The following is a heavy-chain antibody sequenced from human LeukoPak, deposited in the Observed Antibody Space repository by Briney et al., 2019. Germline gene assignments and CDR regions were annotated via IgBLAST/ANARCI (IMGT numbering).Heavy chain of an antibody. V-gene: IGHV1-8*01. CDR1: GYTFTSYD. J-gene: IGHJ6*03. CDR3: ARDRDQSYYYMDV. Sequence: ASVKVSCKASGYTFTSYDINWVRQATGQGLEWMGWMNPNSGNTGYAQKFQGRVTMTRNTSISTAYMELGRPRSDDTAVYYCARDRDQSYYYMDVWGKGTTVTVSS. CDR2: MNPNSGNT. D-gene: IGHD5-24*01.